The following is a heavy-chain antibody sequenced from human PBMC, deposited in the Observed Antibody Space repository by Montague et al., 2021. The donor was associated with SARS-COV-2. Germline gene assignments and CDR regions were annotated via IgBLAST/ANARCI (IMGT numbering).Heavy chain of an antibody. V-gene: IGHV4-59*11. J-gene: IGHJ5*02. CDR3: AREDRWNWFDP. CDR2: IYYRGST. D-gene: IGHD5-24*01. Sequence: SETLSLTCTVSGGSINSPYWSWIRQPPGKGLEWIGYIYYRGSTNYNPSLKTRVTISVDTSKNQFSLKLSSVTAADTAVYYCAREDRWNWFDPWGQGTLVIVSS. CDR1: GGSINSPY.